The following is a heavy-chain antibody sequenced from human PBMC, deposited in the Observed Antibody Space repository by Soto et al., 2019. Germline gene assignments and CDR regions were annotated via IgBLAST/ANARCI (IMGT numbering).Heavy chain of an antibody. J-gene: IGHJ6*02. CDR1: GGSISGLY. CDR2: IYYSGTT. V-gene: IGHV4-59*11. CDR3: ARDSSVDGMDV. Sequence: PSETLSLTCSVSGGSISGLYWSWVRQPPGRGLEWIGWIYYSGTTYYNPSLKSRVTISVDTSKNQFSLKLSSVTAADTAVYYCARDSSVDGMDVWSQGTTVTVSS. D-gene: IGHD3-22*01.